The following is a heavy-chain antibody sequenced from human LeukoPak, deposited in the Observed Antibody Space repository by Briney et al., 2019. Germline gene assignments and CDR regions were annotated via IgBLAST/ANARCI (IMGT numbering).Heavy chain of an antibody. CDR1: GGTFSRYA. Sequence: ASVKVFCKASGGTFSRYAISWVRQAPGQGLEWMGWINPNSGGTNYAQKFQGRVTMTRDTSISTAYMELSRLRSDDTAVYYCARRYCSSTSCHDDCWGQGTLVTVSS. CDR3: ARRYCSSTSCHDDC. V-gene: IGHV1-2*02. CDR2: INPNSGGT. J-gene: IGHJ4*02. D-gene: IGHD2-2*01.